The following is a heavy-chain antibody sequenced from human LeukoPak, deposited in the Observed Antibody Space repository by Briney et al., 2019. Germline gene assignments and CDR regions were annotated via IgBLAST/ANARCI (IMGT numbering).Heavy chain of an antibody. V-gene: IGHV4-59*01. D-gene: IGHD3-22*01. CDR3: ARVLPNYYDSSGYYYISYYFDY. CDR1: SXSISSYY. J-gene: IGHJ4*02. CDR2: FYYTGST. Sequence: SETLSLTCTVSSXSISSYYGSWIRQPPGKGLEWIGFFYYTGSTNYNPSLKSRVTISVDTSKDQFSLKLSSVTAADTAVYYCARVLPNYYDSSGYYYISYYFDYWGQGTLVTVSS.